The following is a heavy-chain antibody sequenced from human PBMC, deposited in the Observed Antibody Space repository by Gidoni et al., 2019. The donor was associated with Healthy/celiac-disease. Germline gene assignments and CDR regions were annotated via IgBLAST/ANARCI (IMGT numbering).Heavy chain of an antibody. D-gene: IGHD1-26*01. V-gene: IGHV4-31*03. CDR2: IYSSGST. CDR3: ARDQGGYGKDV. Sequence: SLTCTVSGGSISSGGYYWSWIRQHPGKGLEWIGYIYSSGSTYYNPSLKSRVTISVDTSKNQFSLKLSSVTAADTAVYYCARDQGGYGKDVWGQGTTVTVSS. J-gene: IGHJ6*02. CDR1: GGSISSGGYY.